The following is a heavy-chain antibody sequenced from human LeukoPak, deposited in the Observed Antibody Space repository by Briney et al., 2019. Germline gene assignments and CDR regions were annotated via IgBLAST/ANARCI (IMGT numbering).Heavy chain of an antibody. D-gene: IGHD3-16*02. Sequence: SETLSLTCTVSGGSISSYYWSWIRQPPGKGLEWIGYIYYSGSTNYNPSLKSRVTISVDTSKNQFSLKLSSVTAADTAVYYCARNTRNASFFAYGGQGPLAPVSS. CDR1: GGSISSYY. J-gene: IGHJ4*02. V-gene: IGHV4-59*08. CDR2: IYYSGST. CDR3: ARNTRNASFFAY.